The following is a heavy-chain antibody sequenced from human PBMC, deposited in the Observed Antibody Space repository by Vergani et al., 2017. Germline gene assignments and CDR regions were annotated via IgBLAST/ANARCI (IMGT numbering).Heavy chain of an antibody. V-gene: IGHV4-38-2*01. CDR3: ARHPLYYDSSD. CDR2: IYHSGST. Sequence: QVQLQESGPGLVKPSETLSLTCAVSGVYISSGDYWGWIRQPPGKRLEWIGSIYHSGSTYYNPSLKSRVTISVDTSKNQFSLKLSSVTAADTAVYYCARHPLYYDSSDWGQGTLVTVSS. J-gene: IGHJ4*02. D-gene: IGHD3-22*01. CDR1: GVYISSGDY.